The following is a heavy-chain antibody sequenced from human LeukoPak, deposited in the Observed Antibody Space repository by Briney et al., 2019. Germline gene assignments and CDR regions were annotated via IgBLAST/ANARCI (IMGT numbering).Heavy chain of an antibody. V-gene: IGHV3-7*01. J-gene: IGHJ6*03. CDR3: TSSSFKYYYYMDV. D-gene: IGHD6-6*01. Sequence: GGSLRLSCVASGFTFSSYWMSWVRQAPGKGLEWVANIKQDGSQKYYVDSVKGRFTISRDNSKNTLYLQMNSLRAEDTAVYYCTSSSFKYYYYMDVWGKGTTVTVSS. CDR1: GFTFSSYW. CDR2: IKQDGSQK.